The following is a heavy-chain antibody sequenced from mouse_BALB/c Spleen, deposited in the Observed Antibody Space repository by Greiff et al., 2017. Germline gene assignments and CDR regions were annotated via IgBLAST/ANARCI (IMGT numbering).Heavy chain of an antibody. CDR1: GFTFSSYG. CDR2: ISSGGSYT. D-gene: IGHD1-1*01. V-gene: IGHV5-6*02. J-gene: IGHJ2*01. Sequence: EVMLVESGGDLVKPGGSLKLSCAASGFTFSSYGMSWVRQTPDKRLEWVATISSGGSYTYYPDSVKGRFTISRDNAKNTLYLQMSSLKSEDTAMYYCARHSTTGAYWGQGTTLTVSS. CDR3: ARHSTTGAY.